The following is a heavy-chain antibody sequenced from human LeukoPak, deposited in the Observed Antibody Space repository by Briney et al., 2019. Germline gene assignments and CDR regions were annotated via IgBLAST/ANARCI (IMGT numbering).Heavy chain of an antibody. CDR1: GGSISSGGYY. CDR3: ARVATTVTNYYYYGMDV. V-gene: IGHV4-31*03. CDR2: IYYSGST. J-gene: IGHJ6*02. D-gene: IGHD4-17*01. Sequence: PSETLSLTCTVSGGSISSGGYYWSWIRQHPGKGLEWIGYIYYSGSTYYNPSLKSRVTISVDTSKNQFSLKPSSVTAADTAVYYCARVATTVTNYYYYGMDVWGQGTTVTVSS.